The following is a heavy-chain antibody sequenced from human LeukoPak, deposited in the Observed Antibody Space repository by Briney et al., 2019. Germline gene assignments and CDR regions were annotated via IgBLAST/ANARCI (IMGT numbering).Heavy chain of an antibody. V-gene: IGHV4-4*07. CDR1: GGSISSYY. Sequence: SETLSLTCTVSGGSISSYYWSWIRQPAGKGLEWIGRIYTSGSTNYNPSLKSRVTISVDTSKNQFSLKLSSVTAADTAVYYCARDLRGYYDFWSGYYGWFDPWGQGTLVTVSS. CDR2: IYTSGST. CDR3: ARDLRGYYDFWSGYYGWFDP. D-gene: IGHD3-3*01. J-gene: IGHJ5*02.